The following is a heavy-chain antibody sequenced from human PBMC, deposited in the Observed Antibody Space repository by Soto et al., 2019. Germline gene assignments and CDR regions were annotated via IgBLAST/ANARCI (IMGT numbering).Heavy chain of an antibody. D-gene: IGHD2-15*01. CDR3: AKAIFAAAYAATSAFDL. CDR1: GFTFSSHA. J-gene: IGHJ4*02. V-gene: IGHV3-23*01. CDR2: VDGSGGDT. Sequence: GGSLRLSCAASGFTFSSHAMGWLRQAPGTGPEWVAFVDGSGGDTSYAGSVKGRFTISRDNSDNSLYLHMNSLRAEATGRYFCAKAIFAAAYAATSAFDLWGQGTLXTVSS.